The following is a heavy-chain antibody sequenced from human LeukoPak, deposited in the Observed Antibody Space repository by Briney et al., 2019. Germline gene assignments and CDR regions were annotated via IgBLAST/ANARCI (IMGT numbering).Heavy chain of an antibody. Sequence: GGSLRLSCAASGFTFSSYGMHWVRQAPGKGLEWVAFIRYDGSNKYYADSVKGRFTISRDNSKNTLYLQMNSLRAEDTAVYYCAKAAFSSGWVFDYWGQGTLVTVSS. CDR1: GFTFSSYG. D-gene: IGHD6-19*01. J-gene: IGHJ4*02. CDR2: IRYDGSNK. V-gene: IGHV3-30*02. CDR3: AKAAFSSGWVFDY.